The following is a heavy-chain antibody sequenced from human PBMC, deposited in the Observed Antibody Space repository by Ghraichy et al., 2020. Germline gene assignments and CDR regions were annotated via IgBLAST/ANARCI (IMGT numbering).Heavy chain of an antibody. CDR2: INAGNGNT. J-gene: IGHJ5*02. D-gene: IGHD3-9*01. CDR1: GYTFTSYA. V-gene: IGHV1-3*01. CDR3: ARERRYFGGWFDP. Sequence: ASVKVSCKASGYTFTSYAMHWVRQAPGQRLEWMGWINAGNGNTKYSQKFQGRVTITRDTSASTAYMELSSLRSEDTAVYYCARERRYFGGWFDPWGQGTLVTVSS.